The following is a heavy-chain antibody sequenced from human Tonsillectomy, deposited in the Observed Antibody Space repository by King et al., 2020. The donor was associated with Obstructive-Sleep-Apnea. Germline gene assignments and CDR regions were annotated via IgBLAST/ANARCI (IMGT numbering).Heavy chain of an antibody. Sequence: VQLVESGGGVVQPGRSLRLSCAASGFPFSSYSMHWGRQAPGKGLEWLAVISFYGRKKYYAYSVKGRFTISRDNSKNTLYLQMNSLRAEDTAVYYCARGSGSGSMGGYWGQGTLVTVSS. V-gene: IGHV3-30-3*01. CDR3: ARGSGSGSMGGY. CDR2: ISFYGRKK. CDR1: GFPFSSYS. D-gene: IGHD3-10*01. J-gene: IGHJ4*02.